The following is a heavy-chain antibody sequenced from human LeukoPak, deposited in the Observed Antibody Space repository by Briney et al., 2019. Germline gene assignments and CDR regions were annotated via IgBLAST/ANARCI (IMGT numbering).Heavy chain of an antibody. Sequence: GGSLRLSCVASGFTFSYSWMIWVRQAPGKGLEWVANINQPGSQKYHVDSVKGRFTISRDNARNSLFLQMNSLTADDTAVYYCARGLGKGSSDYWGQGTLVTASS. J-gene: IGHJ4*02. CDR2: INQPGSQK. CDR1: GFTFSYSW. D-gene: IGHD6-6*01. V-gene: IGHV3-7*03. CDR3: ARGLGKGSSDY.